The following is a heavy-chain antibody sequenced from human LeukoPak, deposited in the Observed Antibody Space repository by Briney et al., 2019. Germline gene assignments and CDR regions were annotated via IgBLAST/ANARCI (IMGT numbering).Heavy chain of an antibody. Sequence: GASVKVSCKASGYTFTGYYMHWVRQAPGQGLEWMGWINPNSGGTNYAQKFQGRVTMTRDTSISTAYMELGRLRSDDTAVYYCARDYDYGDWGDYWGQGTLVTVSS. D-gene: IGHD4-17*01. CDR2: INPNSGGT. CDR1: GYTFTGYY. J-gene: IGHJ4*02. V-gene: IGHV1-2*02. CDR3: ARDYDYGDWGDY.